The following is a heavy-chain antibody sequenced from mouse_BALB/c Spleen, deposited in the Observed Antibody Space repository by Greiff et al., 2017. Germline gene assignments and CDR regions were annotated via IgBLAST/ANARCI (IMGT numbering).Heavy chain of an antibody. J-gene: IGHJ4*01. D-gene: IGHD2-4*01. CDR2: IDPENGDT. CDR3: ALSTMITSYAMDY. V-gene: IGHV14-4*02. Sequence: VQLQQSGAELVRSGASVKLSCTASGFNIKDYYMHWVKQRPEQGLEWIGWIDPENGDTEYAPKFQGKATMTADTSSNTAYLQLSSLTSEDTAVYYCALSTMITSYAMDYWGQGTSVTVSS. CDR1: GFNIKDYY.